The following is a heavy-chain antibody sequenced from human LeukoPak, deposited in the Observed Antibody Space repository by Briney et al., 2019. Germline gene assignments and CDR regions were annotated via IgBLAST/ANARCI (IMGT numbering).Heavy chain of an antibody. J-gene: IGHJ3*02. D-gene: IGHD2-21*01. CDR2: IYPGDSDT. CDR3: ARHLWCQEIRGAFDI. V-gene: IGHV5-51*01. CDR1: GYSLTSYW. Sequence: GESLKISCKGSGYSLTSYWIGWARQMPGKGLEWMGIIYPGDSDTRYSPSFQGQVTISADKSISTAYLQWSSLKASDTAMYYCARHLWCQEIRGAFDIWGQGTMVTVSS.